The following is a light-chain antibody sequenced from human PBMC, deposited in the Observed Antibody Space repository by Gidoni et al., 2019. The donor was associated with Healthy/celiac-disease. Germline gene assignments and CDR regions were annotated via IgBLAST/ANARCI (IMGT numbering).Light chain of an antibody. CDR3: QQRGSWPWT. Sequence: ELVLTPPPATLSLSPGERATLPCRASQSVSSYLAWFHQKPGQAPRLLIYDASNRATGIPARFSGSGSGTDFTLTLSSLEPEDFAVYYCQQRGSWPWTFXQXTKVEIK. CDR1: QSVSSY. CDR2: DAS. J-gene: IGKJ1*01. V-gene: IGKV3-11*01.